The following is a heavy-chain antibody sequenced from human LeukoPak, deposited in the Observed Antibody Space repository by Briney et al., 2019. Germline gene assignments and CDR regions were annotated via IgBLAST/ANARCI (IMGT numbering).Heavy chain of an antibody. CDR3: ARRYFDWSIRNWFDP. Sequence: SETLSLTCTVSGGSISSYYWSWIRQPAGKGLEWIGRIYTSGSTNYNPSLKSRVTISVDTSKNQFSLKLSSVTAADTAVYYCARRYFDWSIRNWFDPWGQGTLVTVSS. J-gene: IGHJ5*02. V-gene: IGHV4-4*07. CDR2: IYTSGST. CDR1: GGSISSYY. D-gene: IGHD3-9*01.